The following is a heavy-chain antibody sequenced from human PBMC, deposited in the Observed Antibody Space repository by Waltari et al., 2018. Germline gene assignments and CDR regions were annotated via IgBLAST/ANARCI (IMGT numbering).Heavy chain of an antibody. J-gene: IGHJ4*02. CDR3: ARDDRDGLPDYFDF. Sequence: QVQLVESGGGVVQPGRSLRLSCAASGFTFSTYTMHWVRQAPGKGLEWGAVTANDESHKYYADSVKGRFTISKDNSKNTLYLQMNSLSTEDTAMYYCARDDRDGLPDYFDFWGQGTLVTVSS. CDR1: GFTFSTYT. CDR2: TANDESHK. V-gene: IGHV3-30*01. D-gene: IGHD2-8*01.